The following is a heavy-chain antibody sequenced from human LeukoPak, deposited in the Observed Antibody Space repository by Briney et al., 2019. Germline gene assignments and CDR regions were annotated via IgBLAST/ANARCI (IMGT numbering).Heavy chain of an antibody. CDR3: ARDLGGILTGYHNWFDP. CDR2: IYYSGST. CDR1: GGSISSSSYY. D-gene: IGHD3-9*01. V-gene: IGHV4-61*01. J-gene: IGHJ5*02. Sequence: PSETLSLTCTVSGGSISSSSYYWGWIRQPPGKGLEWIGYIYYSGSTNYNPSLKSRVTISVDTSKNQFSLKLSSVTAADTAVYYCARDLGGILTGYHNWFDPWGQGTLVTVSS.